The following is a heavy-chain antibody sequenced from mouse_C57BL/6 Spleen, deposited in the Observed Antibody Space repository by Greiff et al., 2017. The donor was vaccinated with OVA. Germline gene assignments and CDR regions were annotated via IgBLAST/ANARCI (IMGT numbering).Heavy chain of an antibody. D-gene: IGHD2-4*01. V-gene: IGHV2-2*01. J-gene: IGHJ4*01. CDR3: ASHYEGLYYAMDY. Sequence: QVHVKQSGPGLVQPSQSLSITCTVSGFSLTSYGVHWVRQSPGKGLEWLGVIWSGGSTDYNAAFISRLSISKDNSKSQVFFKMNSLQADDTAIYYCASHYEGLYYAMDYWGQGTSVTVSS. CDR1: GFSLTSYG. CDR2: IWSGGST.